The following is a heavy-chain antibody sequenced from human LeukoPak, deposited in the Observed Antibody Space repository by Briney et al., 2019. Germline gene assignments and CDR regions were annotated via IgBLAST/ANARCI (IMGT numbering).Heavy chain of an antibody. CDR1: GFTFSSYS. CDR2: ISGSGSYI. V-gene: IGHV3-21*01. CDR3: ARDPVPDGMDV. Sequence: PGGSLRLSCAASGFTFSSYSMHWVRQAPGKGLEWVSSISGSGSYIYYADSVKGRFSISRDNAKNSLYLQMNSLRAEDTAVYYCARDPVPDGMDVWGQGTTVTVSS. J-gene: IGHJ6*02.